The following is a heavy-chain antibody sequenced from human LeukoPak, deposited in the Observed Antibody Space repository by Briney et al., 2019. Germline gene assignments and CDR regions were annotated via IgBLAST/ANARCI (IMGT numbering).Heavy chain of an antibody. CDR1: GYTFTGYY. Sequence: ASVKVSCKASGYTFTGYYMHWVRQAPGQGLEWMGWTNPNSGGTNYAQKFQGRVTMTRDTSISTAYMELSRLRSDDTAVYYCARESGALRYFDWLEDFDYWGQGTLVTVSS. V-gene: IGHV1-2*02. CDR3: ARESGALRYFDWLEDFDY. J-gene: IGHJ4*02. D-gene: IGHD3-9*01. CDR2: TNPNSGGT.